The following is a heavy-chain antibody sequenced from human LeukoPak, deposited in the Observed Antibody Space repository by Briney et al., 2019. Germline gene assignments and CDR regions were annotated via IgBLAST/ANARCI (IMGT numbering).Heavy chain of an antibody. Sequence: SETLSLTCAVYGGSFSGYYWGWIRQPPGKGLEWIGSIYYSGSTYYNPSLKSRVTISLDTSKNHFSLKLTSVTAADTAVYYCARRRLATFFDYWGQGALVTVSS. J-gene: IGHJ4*02. V-gene: IGHV4-39*02. CDR1: GGSFSGYY. CDR2: IYYSGST. D-gene: IGHD2/OR15-2a*01. CDR3: ARRRLATFFDY.